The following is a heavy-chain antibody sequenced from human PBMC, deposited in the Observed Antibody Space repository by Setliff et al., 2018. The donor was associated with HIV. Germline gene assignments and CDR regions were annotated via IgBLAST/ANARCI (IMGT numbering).Heavy chain of an antibody. V-gene: IGHV3-7*03. J-gene: IGHJ4*02. CDR3: AKPTTVVTSYYFDS. D-gene: IGHD4-17*01. Sequence: PGGSLRLSCAASGFSFNNAWMSWVRQAPGKGLEWIANINEDGNKKYHAGSVWGRFTISRDNSKNTLYLQMNSLRVEDTAVYYCAKPTTVVTSYYFDSWGQGTQVTVSS. CDR1: GFSFNNAW. CDR2: INEDGNKK.